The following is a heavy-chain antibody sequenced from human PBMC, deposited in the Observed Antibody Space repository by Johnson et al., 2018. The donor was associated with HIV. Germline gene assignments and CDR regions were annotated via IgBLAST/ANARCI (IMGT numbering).Heavy chain of an antibody. V-gene: IGHV3-74*03. J-gene: IGHJ3*01. CDR3: ARKQGLEVPSDALDV. CDR2: IYSDGSDS. CDR1: GFIFRNYW. D-gene: IGHD6-19*01. Sequence: MLLVESGGGLVQPGGSLRLSCAASGFIFRNYWMYWVRQAPGKGLVWVARIYSDGSDSAYADSVKGRCTISRDNAKKTLYLQMNSLRAEDTAVYYCARKQGLEVPSDALDVWGQGTMVTVSS.